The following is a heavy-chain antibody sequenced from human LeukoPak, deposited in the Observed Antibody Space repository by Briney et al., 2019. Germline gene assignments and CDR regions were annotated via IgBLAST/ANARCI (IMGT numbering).Heavy chain of an antibody. CDR1: GGTFSSYA. V-gene: IGHV1-69*04. CDR2: IIPILGIA. D-gene: IGHD6-19*01. J-gene: IGHJ4*02. CDR3: ARDLSGIAVAGSDY. Sequence: SVKVSCKASGGTFSSYAISWVRQAPGQGLEWMGRIIPILGIANYAQKFQGRVTITADKSTSTAYMELSSLRSEDTAVYHCARDLSGIAVAGSDYWGQGTLVTVSS.